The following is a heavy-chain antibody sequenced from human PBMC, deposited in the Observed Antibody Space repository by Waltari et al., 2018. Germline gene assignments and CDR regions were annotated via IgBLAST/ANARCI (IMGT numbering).Heavy chain of an antibody. V-gene: IGHV4-39*01. Sequence: QMQLQESGPGLVKPSETLSLTCTVSGGSISSRSYYWGWIRQPPGKGLDWIGNIYYSGSTYYNPSLKSRVTISLDTSKNQFSVKLTSVTAADTAVYYCARLYCSGDSCPPSAFDIWGQGTMVTVSS. CDR2: IYYSGST. CDR1: GGSISSRSYY. CDR3: ARLYCSGDSCPPSAFDI. D-gene: IGHD2-15*01. J-gene: IGHJ3*02.